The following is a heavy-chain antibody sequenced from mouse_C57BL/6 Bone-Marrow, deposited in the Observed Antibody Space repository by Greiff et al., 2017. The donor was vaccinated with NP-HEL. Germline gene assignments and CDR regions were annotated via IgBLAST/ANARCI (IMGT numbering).Heavy chain of an antibody. J-gene: IGHJ1*03. CDR3: AIKLEGDDWDWED. V-gene: IGHV1-72*01. CDR2: IDPNSGGT. CDR1: GYTFTSYW. Sequence: QVQLKHPGAELVKPGASVKLSCKASGYTFTSYWMHWVKQRPGRGLEWIGRIDPNSGGTKYNEKFKSKATLTVDKSSSPAYMQLSSLPSEASAVSNCAIKLEGDDWDWEDWGKGTTVTVST. D-gene: IGHD3-3*01.